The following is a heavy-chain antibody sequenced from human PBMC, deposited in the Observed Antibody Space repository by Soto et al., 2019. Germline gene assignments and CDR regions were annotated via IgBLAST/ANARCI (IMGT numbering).Heavy chain of an antibody. D-gene: IGHD6-19*01. CDR3: AKDQGIAVASPGVY. V-gene: IGHV3-23*01. CDR2: ISGSGGST. J-gene: IGHJ4*02. CDR1: GFTFSSYA. Sequence: EVQLLESGGGLVQPGGSLSLSCAASGFTFSSYAMSWVRQAPGKGLEWVSAISGSGGSTYYADSVKGRFTISRDNSKNTLYLQMNSLRAEDTAVYYCAKDQGIAVASPGVYWGQGTLVTVSS.